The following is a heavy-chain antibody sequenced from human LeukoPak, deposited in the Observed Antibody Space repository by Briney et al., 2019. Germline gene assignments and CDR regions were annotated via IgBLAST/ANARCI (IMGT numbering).Heavy chain of an antibody. Sequence: GGSLRLSCAASGFTFSSYAMSWVRQAPGKGLEWVSANSGSGGSTYYADSVKGRFTISRDNSKNTLYLQINSLRAEDTAVYYCAKDPNYYDSSGYYWGRDWYFDLWGRGTLVTVSS. CDR2: NSGSGGST. D-gene: IGHD3-22*01. CDR1: GFTFSSYA. J-gene: IGHJ2*01. CDR3: AKDPNYYDSSGYYWGRDWYFDL. V-gene: IGHV3-23*01.